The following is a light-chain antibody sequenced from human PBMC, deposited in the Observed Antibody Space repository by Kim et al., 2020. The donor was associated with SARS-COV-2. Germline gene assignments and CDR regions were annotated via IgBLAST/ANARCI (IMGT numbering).Light chain of an antibody. CDR2: EVN. CDR3: SSYAGTNNFV. V-gene: IGLV2-8*01. J-gene: IGLJ2*01. Sequence: QSALTQPPSASGSPGQSVTISCAGISSDVDAYNSVSWYQQHPGKAPKLMIYEVNKRPSGVPVRFSGSKSGNTASLTVSGLQADDEADYYYSSYAGTNNFVFGGGTQLTVL. CDR1: SSDVDAYNS.